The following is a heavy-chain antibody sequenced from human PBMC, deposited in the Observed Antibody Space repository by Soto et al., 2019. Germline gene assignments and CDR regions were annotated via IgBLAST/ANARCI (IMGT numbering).Heavy chain of an antibody. J-gene: IGHJ3*02. CDR1: GGTFSSYA. CDR3: ARDTHEITIGGFGAFDI. V-gene: IGHV1-69*13. Sequence: GASVKVSCKASGGTFSSYAISWVRQAPGQGLEWMGGIIPIFGTANYAQKFQGRVTITADESTSTAYMELSSLRSEDTAVYYCARDTHEITIGGFGAFDIWGQGTMVTVSS. CDR2: IIPIFGTA. D-gene: IGHD3-10*01.